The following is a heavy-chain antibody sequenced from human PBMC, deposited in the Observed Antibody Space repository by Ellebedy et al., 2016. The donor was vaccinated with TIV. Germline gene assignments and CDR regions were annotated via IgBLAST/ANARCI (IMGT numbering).Heavy chain of an antibody. CDR2: IKSSSVYI. Sequence: PGGSLRLSCAASGFTFSSYSMNWVRQAPGKGLEWVSSIKSSSVYIYYADSVKGRFTISRDNAKNSLYLQMNSLRAEDTAVYYCARENQRSDGSGSYLYYFDYWGQGTLVTVSS. D-gene: IGHD3-10*01. J-gene: IGHJ4*02. CDR1: GFTFSSYS. V-gene: IGHV3-21*01. CDR3: ARENQRSDGSGSYLYYFDY.